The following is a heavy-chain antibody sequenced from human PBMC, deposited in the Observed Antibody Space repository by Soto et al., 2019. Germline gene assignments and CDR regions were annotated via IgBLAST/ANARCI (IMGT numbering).Heavy chain of an antibody. V-gene: IGHV1-69*13. CDR1: GGTFISCA. CDR2: IIPIFGTA. Sequence: SGNVSFKSSGGTFISCAISWVREAPGQGLEWMGGIIPIFGTANYAQKFQGRVTITADESTSTAYMELSSLRSEDTAVYYCARGPTSYYYDSSGYPFDYWGQGTLVTVSS. CDR3: ARGPTSYYYDSSGYPFDY. J-gene: IGHJ4*02. D-gene: IGHD3-22*01.